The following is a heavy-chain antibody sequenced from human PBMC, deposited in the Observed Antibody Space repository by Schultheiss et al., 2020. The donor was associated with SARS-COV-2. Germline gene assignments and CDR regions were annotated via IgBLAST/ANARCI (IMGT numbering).Heavy chain of an antibody. J-gene: IGHJ6*02. CDR1: GGSISSGGYY. CDR2: IYNSGTT. D-gene: IGHD6-19*01. V-gene: IGHV4-31*03. CDR3: ARIAVADLYYYYGLDV. Sequence: SETLSLTCTVSGGSISSGGYYWSWIRQHPGKGLEWIGYIYNSGTTSYNPSLQSRVTISVDTSKNRISLRLTSVTAADTAVYYCARIAVADLYYYYGLDVWGQGTTVTVSS.